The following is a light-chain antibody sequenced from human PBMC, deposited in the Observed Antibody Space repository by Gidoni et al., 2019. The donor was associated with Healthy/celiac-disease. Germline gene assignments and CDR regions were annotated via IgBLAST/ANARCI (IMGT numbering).Light chain of an antibody. J-gene: IGKJ1*01. CDR1: QSVSSN. V-gene: IGKV3-15*01. CDR2: GAS. Sequence: ELVMTQSPATLSVSPGERATLSCRASQSVSSNFAWYQQKPGQAPRLLIYGASTRATGIPARFSGRGSGTECTLTSSSLQSEDFAVDYCQQYNNGPPWTFGQGTKVESK. CDR3: QQYNNGPPWT.